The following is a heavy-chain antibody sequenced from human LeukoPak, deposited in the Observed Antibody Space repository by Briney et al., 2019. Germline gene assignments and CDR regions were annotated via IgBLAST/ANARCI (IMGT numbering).Heavy chain of an antibody. CDR1: GFIVSGNY. Sequence: SGGSLRLSCAASGFIVSGNYMSWVRQAPGKGLEWVSVISGSGGSTYYADSVKGRFTISRDNSKNTLYLQMNSLRAEDTAVYYCAKHPPTVTKDYWGQGTLVTVSS. CDR3: AKHPPTVTKDY. CDR2: ISGSGGST. V-gene: IGHV3-23*01. J-gene: IGHJ4*02. D-gene: IGHD4-17*01.